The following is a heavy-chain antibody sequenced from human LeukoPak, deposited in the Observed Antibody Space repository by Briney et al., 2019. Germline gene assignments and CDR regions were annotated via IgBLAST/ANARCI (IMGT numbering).Heavy chain of an antibody. J-gene: IGHJ4*02. CDR2: INPNSGGT. V-gene: IGHV1-2*02. CDR3: ARVRDGSGSYYSQRSYYFDY. Sequence: ASVKVSFKASGYTFTGYYMHWVRQAPGQGLEWMGWINPNSGGTNYAQKFQGRVTMTRDTSISTAYMELSRLRSDDTAVYYCARVRDGSGSYYSQRSYYFDYWGQGTLVTVSS. D-gene: IGHD3-10*01. CDR1: GYTFTGYY.